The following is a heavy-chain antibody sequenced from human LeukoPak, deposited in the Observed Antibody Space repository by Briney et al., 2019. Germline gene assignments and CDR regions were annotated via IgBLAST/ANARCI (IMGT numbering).Heavy chain of an antibody. CDR3: ARDKGPYWYFDL. V-gene: IGHV4-59*01. CDR1: GGSISNYY. J-gene: IGHJ2*01. Sequence: SETLSLTCTVSGGSISNYYWSWIRQPPGKGLEWIGYVYYSGSTNYNPSLKSRVTISIDTSKNQFSLKLSSVTAADTAVYYCARDKGPYWYFDLWGRGILVTVSS. CDR2: VYYSGST.